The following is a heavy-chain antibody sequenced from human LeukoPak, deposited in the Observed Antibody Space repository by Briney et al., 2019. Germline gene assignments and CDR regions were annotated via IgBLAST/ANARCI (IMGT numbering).Heavy chain of an antibody. Sequence: SETLSLTCTVSGGSISSYYWSWIRQPAGKGLEWIGRIYTSGSTNYNTSLKSRVTMSVETSKNQFSLKLSSVTAADTAVYYCARDFRGYSYGPFDYWGQGTLVTVSS. D-gene: IGHD5-18*01. J-gene: IGHJ4*02. V-gene: IGHV4-4*07. CDR1: GGSISSYY. CDR2: IYTSGST. CDR3: ARDFRGYSYGPFDY.